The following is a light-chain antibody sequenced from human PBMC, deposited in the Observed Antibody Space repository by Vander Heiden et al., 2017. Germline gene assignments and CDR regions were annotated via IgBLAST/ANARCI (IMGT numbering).Light chain of an antibody. J-gene: IGLJ2*01. V-gene: IGLV3-21*01. CDR1: NIGTKS. Sequence: SYVLTQSPPVSAAPGDTARLTCGGSNIGTKSVHWYQQKPGQAPALVMYYDNKRPSGVPERISGSNSGNTATLVISRVEVGDEADYYCQGWDRSSDQRVFGGGTKLTVL. CDR2: YDN. CDR3: QGWDRSSDQRV.